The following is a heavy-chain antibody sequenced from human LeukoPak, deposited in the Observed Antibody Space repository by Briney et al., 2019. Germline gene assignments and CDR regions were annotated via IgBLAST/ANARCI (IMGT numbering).Heavy chain of an antibody. D-gene: IGHD2-21*02. CDR1: GGSFSGYY. CDR3: AGTSIVVVTAVAQQERYNWFDP. J-gene: IGHJ5*02. CDR2: INHSGST. Sequence: PSETLSLTCAVYGGSFSGYYWSWIRQPPGKGLEWIGEINHSGSTNYNPSLKSRVTISVDTSKNQFSLKLSSVTAADTAVYYCAGTSIVVVTAVAQQERYNWFDPWGQGTLVTVSS. V-gene: IGHV4-34*01.